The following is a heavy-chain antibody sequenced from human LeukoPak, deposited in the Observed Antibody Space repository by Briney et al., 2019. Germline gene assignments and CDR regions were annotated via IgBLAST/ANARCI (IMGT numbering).Heavy chain of an antibody. CDR1: GFTVSSNY. CDR2: IYSGGST. D-gene: IGHD2-2*01. V-gene: IGHV3-53*01. Sequence: PGGSLRLSCAPSGFTVSSNYMSWVRQAPGKGLEWVSVIYSGGSTYYADSVKGRFTISRDNSKNTLYLQMNSLRAEDTAVYYCAASSSSKQPPSDYWGQGTLVTVSS. CDR3: AASSSSKQPPSDY. J-gene: IGHJ4*02.